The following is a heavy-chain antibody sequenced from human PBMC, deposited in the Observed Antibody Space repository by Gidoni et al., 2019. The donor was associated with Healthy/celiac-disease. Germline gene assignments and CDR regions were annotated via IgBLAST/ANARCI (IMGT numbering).Heavy chain of an antibody. CDR3: ARDPYYDSSGPDDD. CDR2: IYSGGST. V-gene: IGHV3-66*01. J-gene: IGHJ4*02. Sequence: EVQLVGSGGGLVQPGGSLRLSWAASGLTVSSNYMSWVRRAPGKGREWFSVIYSGGSTYCADSVKGRFPISSDNSKSTLYLQMNSLRAEDTAVYYCARDPYYDSSGPDDDWGQGTLVTVSS. CDR1: GLTVSSNY. D-gene: IGHD3-22*01.